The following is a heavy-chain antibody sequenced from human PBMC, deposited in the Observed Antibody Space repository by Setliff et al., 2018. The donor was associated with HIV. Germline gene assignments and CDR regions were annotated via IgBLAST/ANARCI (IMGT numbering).Heavy chain of an antibody. CDR3: ARDDSNGNTDAFDI. V-gene: IGHV3-7*04. CDR1: GFTFSSYW. J-gene: IGHJ3*02. CDR2: IKQDGSKA. D-gene: IGHD5-18*01. Sequence: GGSLRLSCAASGFTFSSYWMSWVRQAPGKGLEWVADIKQDGSKAYYMDSVKGRFTISRDSPKNSLYLQMTSLRAEDTAVYYCARDDSNGNTDAFDIWGQGTTVTVSS.